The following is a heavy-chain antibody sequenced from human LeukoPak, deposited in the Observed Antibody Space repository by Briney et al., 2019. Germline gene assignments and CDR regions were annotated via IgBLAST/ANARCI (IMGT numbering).Heavy chain of an antibody. CDR1: GGTYSSYA. CDR3: ARVVGATSLDY. V-gene: IGHV1-69*06. J-gene: IGHJ4*02. D-gene: IGHD1-26*01. Sequence: ASVKVSGKASGGTYSSYAISWVRQAPGQGLEWMGGIIPIFGTANYAQKFQGRVTITADKSTSTAYMELSSLRSEDTAVYYCARVVGATSLDYWGQGTLVTVSS. CDR2: IIPIFGTA.